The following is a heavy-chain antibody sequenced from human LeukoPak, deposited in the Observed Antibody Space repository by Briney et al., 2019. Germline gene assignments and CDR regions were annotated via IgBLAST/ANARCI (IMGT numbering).Heavy chain of an antibody. V-gene: IGHV1-8*01. CDR2: MNPNSGNT. Sequence: ASVTVSCKASGYTFTSYDINWVRQAAGQGLEWMGWMNPNSGNTGYAQKFQGRVTMTRNTSISTAYMELSSLRSEDTAVYYCARGGSIWRFWAIASSTTGTTGSDAFDTWAKGQWSPSRQ. D-gene: IGHD1-1*01. CDR3: ARGGSIWRFWAIASSTTGTTGSDAFDT. CDR1: GYTFTSYD. J-gene: IGHJ3*02.